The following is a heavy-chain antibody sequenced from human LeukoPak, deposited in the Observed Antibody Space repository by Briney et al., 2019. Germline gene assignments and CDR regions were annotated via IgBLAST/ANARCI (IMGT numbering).Heavy chain of an antibody. V-gene: IGHV3-74*03. CDR3: AREGRVSGYDFDC. CDR1: GFTFSSYW. D-gene: IGHD5-12*01. CDR2: INSDGSSI. J-gene: IGHJ4*02. Sequence: GGSLRLSCAASGFTFSSYWMNWVRQAPGKGLGWVSRINSDGSSITYADSVKGRFTISRDNAKNTLYLQMNSLRVEDTAVYYCAREGRVSGYDFDCWGQGTLVTVSS.